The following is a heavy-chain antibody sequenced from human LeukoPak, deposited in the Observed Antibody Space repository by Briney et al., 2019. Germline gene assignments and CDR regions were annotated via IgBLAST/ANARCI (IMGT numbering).Heavy chain of an antibody. CDR2: ISYDGSNK. CDR3: AKDFEDGDY. Sequence: PGGSLRLSCAASGFTFSSYGMHWVRQAPGKGLEWVAVISYDGSNKYYADSVKGRFTISRDNSKNTLYLQMNSLRAEDTAVYYCAKDFEDGDYWGQGTLVTVSS. CDR1: GFTFSSYG. V-gene: IGHV3-30*18. J-gene: IGHJ4*02. D-gene: IGHD3-9*01.